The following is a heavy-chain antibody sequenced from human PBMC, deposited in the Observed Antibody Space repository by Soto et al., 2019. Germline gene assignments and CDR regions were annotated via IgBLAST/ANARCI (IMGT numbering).Heavy chain of an antibody. CDR1: GYTFSSYY. CDR3: ARDFGLYYYDSSGYPDY. Sequence: ASVKVSCKASGYTFSSYYRHWVRQAPGQGLEWMGIINPSGGSTSYAQKFQGRVTMTRDTSTSTVYMELSSLRSEDTAVYYCARDFGLYYYDSSGYPDYWGQGTLVTVSS. D-gene: IGHD3-22*01. V-gene: IGHV1-46*01. CDR2: INPSGGST. J-gene: IGHJ4*02.